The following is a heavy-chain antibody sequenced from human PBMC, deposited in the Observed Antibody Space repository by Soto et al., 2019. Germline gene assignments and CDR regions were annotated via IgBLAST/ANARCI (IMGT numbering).Heavy chain of an antibody. V-gene: IGHV1-46*01. CDR1: GYTFTTYY. CDR3: XXXVSTKTAPIDY. CDR2: ITPSSGST. D-gene: IGHD2-8*02. Sequence: QVQLVQSGAEVKNPGASVKVSCKASGYTFTTYYMHWLRQARGQGLEWMGIITPSSGSTRYEQKXXXXXXXXXXXXXXXXXXXXXXXXXXXXXXXXXXXXVSTKTAPIDYWGQGTLVTVSS. J-gene: IGHJ4*02.